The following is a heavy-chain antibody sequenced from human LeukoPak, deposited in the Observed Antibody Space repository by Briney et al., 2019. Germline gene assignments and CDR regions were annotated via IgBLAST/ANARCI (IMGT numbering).Heavy chain of an antibody. CDR2: LYTSGST. CDR3: ARRRAEGGSNGHYNWFDP. D-gene: IGHD6-13*01. CDR1: GGSISSYY. J-gene: IGHJ5*02. V-gene: IGHV4-4*07. Sequence: RSSEPLSLTCTVSGGSISSYYWSWIRQPAGKGLEWIGRLYTSGSTNYNPSLESRVTISVDTSKNQFSLKLSSVTAADTAVYYCARRRAEGGSNGHYNWFDPWGQGILVTVSS.